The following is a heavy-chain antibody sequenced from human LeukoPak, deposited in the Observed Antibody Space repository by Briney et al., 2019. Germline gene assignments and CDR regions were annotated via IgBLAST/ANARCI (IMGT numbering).Heavy chain of an antibody. CDR2: VNTDGSTT. CDR3: ARGKSAGI. J-gene: IGHJ4*02. V-gene: IGHV3-74*01. Sequence: GGSLRLSCAASGFTFSSYAMSWVRQAPGKGLVWVSRVNTDGSTTTYADSVKGRFTISRDNANNTLYLQMNSLRAEDTAMYYCARGKSAGIWGQGTLVTVSS. CDR1: GFTFSSYA.